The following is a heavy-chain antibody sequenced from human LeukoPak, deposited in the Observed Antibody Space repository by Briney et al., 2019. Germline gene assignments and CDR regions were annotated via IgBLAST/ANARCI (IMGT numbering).Heavy chain of an antibody. CDR1: GFTFGKYW. Sequence: GGSLRLSCVASGFTFGKYWMSWVRQAPGKGLEWVANIKLDGSEKNYVDSVKGRFTISRDNTKNSLYLQMNSLRAEDTAVYYCAKAWDYYDSSAPGYWGQGTLVTVSS. V-gene: IGHV3-7*03. J-gene: IGHJ4*02. CDR2: IKLDGSEK. D-gene: IGHD3-22*01. CDR3: AKAWDYYDSSAPGY.